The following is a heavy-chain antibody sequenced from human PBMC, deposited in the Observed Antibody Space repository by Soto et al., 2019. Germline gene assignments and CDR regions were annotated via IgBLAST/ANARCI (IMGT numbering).Heavy chain of an antibody. Sequence: GGSLRLSCAASGFTFSSYAMHWVRQAPGKGLEWVAVISYDGSNKYYADSVKGRFTISRDNSKNTLYLQMNSLRAEDTAVYYCARDRSANYDGMDVWGQGTTVTVSS. CDR3: ARDRSANYDGMDV. CDR2: ISYDGSNK. J-gene: IGHJ6*02. CDR1: GFTFSSYA. V-gene: IGHV3-30-3*01.